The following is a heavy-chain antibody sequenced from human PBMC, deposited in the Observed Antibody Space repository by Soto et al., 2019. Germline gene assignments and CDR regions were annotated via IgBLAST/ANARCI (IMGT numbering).Heavy chain of an antibody. CDR1: GYTFTSYG. Sequence: GASVKVSCKASGYTFTSYGISWVRQAPGQGLEWMGWISAYNGNTNYAQKLQGRVTMTTDTSTSTAYMEPRSLRSDDTAVYYCARDFGVVITHNWFDPWGQGTLVTVSS. D-gene: IGHD3-3*01. CDR2: ISAYNGNT. CDR3: ARDFGVVITHNWFDP. V-gene: IGHV1-18*04. J-gene: IGHJ5*02.